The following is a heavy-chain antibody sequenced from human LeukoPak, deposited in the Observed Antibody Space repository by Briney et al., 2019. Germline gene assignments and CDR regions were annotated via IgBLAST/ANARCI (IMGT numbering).Heavy chain of an antibody. J-gene: IGHJ4*02. V-gene: IGHV1-69*05. Sequence: ASVKVSCKASGGTFGSYAISWVRQAPGQGLEWMGGIIPIFGTANYAQKFQGRVTITTDESTSTAYMELSSLRSEDTAVYYCARDRGAYSSSFLGYWGQGTLVTVSS. CDR1: GGTFGSYA. D-gene: IGHD6-6*01. CDR2: IIPIFGTA. CDR3: ARDRGAYSSSFLGY.